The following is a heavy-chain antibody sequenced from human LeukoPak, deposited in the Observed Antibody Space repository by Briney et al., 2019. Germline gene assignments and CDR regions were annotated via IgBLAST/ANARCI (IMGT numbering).Heavy chain of an antibody. J-gene: IGHJ4*02. V-gene: IGHV4-61*01. CDR2: IFHSGST. CDR3: ARRPATVASPLDY. CDR1: GGSVSSGSYY. D-gene: IGHD4-17*01. Sequence: SETLSLTCTVSGGSVSSGSYYWNWIRQPPGKGLEWIGEIFHSGSTNHNPSLKSRVTISVDKSKNQFSLKVSSVTAADTAVYYCARRPATVASPLDYWGQGTLVTVSS.